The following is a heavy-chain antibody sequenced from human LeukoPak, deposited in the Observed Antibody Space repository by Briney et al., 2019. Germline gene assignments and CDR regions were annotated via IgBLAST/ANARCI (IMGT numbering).Heavy chain of an antibody. CDR1: GFTFRGYS. CDR2: ISSSSSYI. J-gene: IGHJ4*02. D-gene: IGHD6-19*01. CDR3: ARDRVAVSGDFDY. V-gene: IGHV3-21*01. Sequence: GRSLRLSCAASGFTFRGYSMNWVRQAPGKGLEWVSSISSSSSYIYYTGSVKGRFTISRDNAKNSLYLQMNSLRAEDTAVYYCARDRVAVSGDFDYWGQGTLVAVSS.